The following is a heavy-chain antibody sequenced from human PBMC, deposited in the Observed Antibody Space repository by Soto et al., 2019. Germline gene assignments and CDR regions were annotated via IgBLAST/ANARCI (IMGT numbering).Heavy chain of an antibody. J-gene: IGHJ6*02. Sequence: SETLSLTCTVSGDSISSGDYYWSWVRQSPGKGLEWIGCIYYSGTTYYNPSLETRLTMSVDTSKNQFSLRLSSVTAADTAVYYCARQSEYYYASGRAAPLYGMDVWGQGTTVTVSS. V-gene: IGHV4-30-4*01. CDR1: GDSISSGDYY. CDR2: IYYSGTT. CDR3: ARQSEYYYASGRAAPLYGMDV. D-gene: IGHD3-10*01.